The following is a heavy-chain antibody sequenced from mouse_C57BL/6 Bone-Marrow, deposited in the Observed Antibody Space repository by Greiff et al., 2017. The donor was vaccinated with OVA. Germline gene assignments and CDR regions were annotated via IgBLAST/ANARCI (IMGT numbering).Heavy chain of an antibody. CDR1: GYAFSSSW. CDR3: ARNGYYGFAY. Sequence: QVQLQQSGPELVKPGASVKISCKASGYAFSSSWMNWVKQRPGKGLEWIGRIYPGDGDTNYNGTFKGKATLTADKSSSTAYMQLSSLTSEDSAVYFCARNGYYGFAYWGQGTLVTVSA. D-gene: IGHD2-3*01. CDR2: IYPGDGDT. J-gene: IGHJ3*01. V-gene: IGHV1-82*01.